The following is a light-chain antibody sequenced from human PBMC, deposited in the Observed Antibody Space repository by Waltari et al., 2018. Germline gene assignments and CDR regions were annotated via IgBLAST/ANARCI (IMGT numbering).Light chain of an antibody. CDR1: SSNIGSNF. Sequence: QSILTQPPSVSAAPGQKVTISCSGTSSNIGSNFVSWYQRLPGRPPKLLIFENNKRPSEIPDRFSGSRSGTSATLGITGLQIGDEADYHCATWDNTLNFGVFGGGTKLTV. CDR2: ENN. V-gene: IGLV1-51*02. CDR3: ATWDNTLNFGV. J-gene: IGLJ3*02.